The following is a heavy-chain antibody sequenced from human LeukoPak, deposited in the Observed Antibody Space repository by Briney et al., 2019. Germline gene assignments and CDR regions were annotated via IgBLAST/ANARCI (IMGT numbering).Heavy chain of an antibody. V-gene: IGHV4-39*01. CDR1: GGSISSSSYY. Sequence: SETLSLTCTVSGGSISSSSYYWGWIRQPPGKGLEWIGSIYYSGRTYYNPSLQSRVTISVDTCKNQFSLKLSSVPAADTAVYYCARPAGSSSWGGLGYYFDYWGQGTLVTVSS. J-gene: IGHJ4*02. D-gene: IGHD6-6*01. CDR3: ARPAGSSSWGGLGYYFDY. CDR2: IYYSGRT.